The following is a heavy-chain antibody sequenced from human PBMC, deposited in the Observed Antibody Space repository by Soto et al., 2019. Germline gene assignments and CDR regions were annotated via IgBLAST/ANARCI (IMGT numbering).Heavy chain of an antibody. V-gene: IGHV4-34*01. Sequence: SETLSLTCAVYGGSFSGYYWSWIRQPPGKGLEWIGEINHSGSTNYNPSLKSRVTIPVDTSKNQFSLKLSSVTAADTAVYYCARIRFLEWLLYRLGHYYGMDVWGQGITVTVSS. CDR1: GGSFSGYY. D-gene: IGHD3-3*01. J-gene: IGHJ6*02. CDR2: INHSGST. CDR3: ARIRFLEWLLYRLGHYYGMDV.